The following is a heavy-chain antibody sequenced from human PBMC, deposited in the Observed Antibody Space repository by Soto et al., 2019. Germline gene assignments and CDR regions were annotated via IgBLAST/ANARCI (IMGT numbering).Heavy chain of an antibody. V-gene: IGHV4-61*03. J-gene: IGHJ6*02. CDR2: ISYTGRT. CDR1: GDSVTSGSYY. Sequence: SETLSLTCIVSGDSVTSGSYYWRWLRQPPGKGLEWIGYISYTGRTKYNPSLQSRVTISVDTSKNDFSLNLSSVTAADTAVYFCAREWGLLPYYVMNVWGHGTAVTVSS. CDR3: AREWGLLPYYVMNV. D-gene: IGHD7-27*01.